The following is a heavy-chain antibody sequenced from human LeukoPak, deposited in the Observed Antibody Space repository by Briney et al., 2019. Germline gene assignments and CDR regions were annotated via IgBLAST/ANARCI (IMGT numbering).Heavy chain of an antibody. CDR1: GFTFSSYA. J-gene: IGHJ5*02. V-gene: IGHV3-23*01. Sequence: GGSLRLSCAASGFTFSSYAMSWVRQAPGKGLEWVSAISGSGGSTYYADSVKGRFTISRDNSKNTLYLQMNSLSAEDTAVYYCAKDRPTVTTSGGLYNWFDPWGQGTLVTVSS. CDR2: ISGSGGST. CDR3: AKDRPTVTTSGGLYNWFDP. D-gene: IGHD4-17*01.